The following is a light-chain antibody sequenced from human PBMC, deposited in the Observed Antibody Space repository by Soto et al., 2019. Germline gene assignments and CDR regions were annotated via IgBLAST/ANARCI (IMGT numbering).Light chain of an antibody. V-gene: IGKV3-15*01. Sequence: EVVMTQSPAILSVSTGERVTLSCRASQSISSNLAWYQQKPGQAPRLLIYGASTRATGIPARFSGSGSGTDFTLTITGLQSDDVAVYYCQHYDDWPRYTFGQGTKLEIK. CDR2: GAS. J-gene: IGKJ2*01. CDR1: QSISSN. CDR3: QHYDDWPRYT.